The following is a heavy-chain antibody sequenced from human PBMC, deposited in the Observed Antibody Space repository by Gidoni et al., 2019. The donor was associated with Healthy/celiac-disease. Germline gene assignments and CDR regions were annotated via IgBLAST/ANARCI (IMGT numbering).Heavy chain of an antibody. CDR1: GFPFSSYS. V-gene: IGHV3-21*01. CDR3: ARDLSSSGWYYFGY. D-gene: IGHD6-19*01. CDR2: ISSSSSYI. Sequence: EVQLVESGGGLGKPGGSLRLSCAASGFPFSSYSMNWVRQAPGKGLEWVSSISSSSSYIYYADSVKGRFTISRDNAKNSLYLQMNSLRAEDTAVYYCARDLSSSGWYYFGYWGQGTLVTVSS. J-gene: IGHJ4*02.